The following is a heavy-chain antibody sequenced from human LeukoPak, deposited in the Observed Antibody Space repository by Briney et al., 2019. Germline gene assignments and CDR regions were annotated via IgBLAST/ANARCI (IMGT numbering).Heavy chain of an antibody. CDR2: ISYDGSNK. Sequence: PGGSLRLSCAASGFTFSSYGMHWVRQAPGKGLEWVAVISYDGSNKYYADSVKGRFTISRDNSKNTLYLQMNSLRAEDTAVYYCAKIDRDYSNLLTRYGMDVWGQGTTVTVSS. J-gene: IGHJ6*02. CDR3: AKIDRDYSNLLTRYGMDV. D-gene: IGHD4-11*01. V-gene: IGHV3-30*18. CDR1: GFTFSSYG.